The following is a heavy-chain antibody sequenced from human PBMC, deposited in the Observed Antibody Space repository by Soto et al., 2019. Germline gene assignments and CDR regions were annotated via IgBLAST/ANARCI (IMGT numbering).Heavy chain of an antibody. D-gene: IGHD3-10*01. CDR3: ARGPTGWFGYDY. CDR2: INSGASTT. CDR1: GFTFSSSW. Sequence: DVQLVEPGGGLVQPGGSLRLSCAASGFTFSSSWMHWVRQAPGKGLVWVSRINSGASTTNYADSVKGRFTISRDNAKNTLYLHMDSLTADDTAVYYCARGPTGWFGYDYWGQGTLVTVSS. J-gene: IGHJ4*02. V-gene: IGHV3-74*01.